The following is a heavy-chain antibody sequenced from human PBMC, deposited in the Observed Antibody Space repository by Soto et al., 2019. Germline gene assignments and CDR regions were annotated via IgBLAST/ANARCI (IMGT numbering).Heavy chain of an antibody. CDR3: ARETSQNVYSHYRIYV. Sequence: SETLSLTCAIYGGSFSGFYWSWIRQPPGKGLEWIGEINDSGTTNYNPSLKSRVTISADTSKTHFSLRLTSVTAADTAVYYCARETSQNVYSHYRIYVWGQGTTVPGSS. J-gene: IGHJ6*01. V-gene: IGHV4-34*01. CDR2: INDSGTT. CDR1: GGSFSGFY.